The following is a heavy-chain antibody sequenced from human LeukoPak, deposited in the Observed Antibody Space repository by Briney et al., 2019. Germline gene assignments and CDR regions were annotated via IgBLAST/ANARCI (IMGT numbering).Heavy chain of an antibody. CDR2: IFYSGST. V-gene: IGHV4-59*08. CDR1: GGSISSYY. J-gene: IGHJ4*02. D-gene: IGHD3-22*01. Sequence: SETLSLTCTVSGGSISSYYWSWIRQPPGKGLEWIGYIFYSGSTNYNPSLKSRVTISVDTSKNQFSLKLSSVTAADTAVYYCARHGSVSSGALVWGQGTLVTVSS. CDR3: ARHGSVSSGALV.